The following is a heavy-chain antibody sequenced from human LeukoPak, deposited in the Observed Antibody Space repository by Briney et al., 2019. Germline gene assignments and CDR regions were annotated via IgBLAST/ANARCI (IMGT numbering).Heavy chain of an antibody. V-gene: IGHV1-18*01. CDR1: GYTFTSYG. CDR3: ARGNSGYENYYYYYMDV. CDR2: ISAYNGNT. Sequence: ASVKVSCKASGYTFTSYGISCVRQAPGQGLEWMGWISAYNGNTNYAQKLQGRVTMTTDTSTSTAYMELRSLRSDDTAAYYCARGNSGYENYYYYYMDVWGKGTTVTVSS. D-gene: IGHD5-12*01. J-gene: IGHJ6*03.